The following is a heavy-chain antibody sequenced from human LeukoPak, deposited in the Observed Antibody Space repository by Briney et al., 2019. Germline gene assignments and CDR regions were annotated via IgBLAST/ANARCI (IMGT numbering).Heavy chain of an antibody. J-gene: IGHJ4*02. CDR2: IYSTGST. CDR1: GGSFRSYW. Sequence: SETLSLTCDVSGGSFRSYWWGWVRQPAGKGLEWLGRIYSTGSTRFNPSLKSRLTLSIDTSTNQFSLKLTSVTAADTAVYFCARQGYTVSYYFLDYWSQGTLVTVSS. D-gene: IGHD1-26*01. V-gene: IGHV4-4*07. CDR3: ARQGYTVSYYFLDY.